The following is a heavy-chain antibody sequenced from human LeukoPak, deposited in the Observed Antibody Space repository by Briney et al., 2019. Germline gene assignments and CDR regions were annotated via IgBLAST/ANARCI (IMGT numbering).Heavy chain of an antibody. CDR1: GGSISSSSYY. V-gene: IGHV4-39*01. D-gene: IGHD4-17*01. Sequence: SETLSLTCTVSGGSISSSSYYWGWIRQPPGKGLEWIGNIYYSGSTYYNPSLKSRVTVSVDTSKNQFSLKLSSVTAADTAVYHCAGDYGDYSFDYWSQGTLVTVSS. J-gene: IGHJ4*02. CDR2: IYYSGST. CDR3: AGDYGDYSFDY.